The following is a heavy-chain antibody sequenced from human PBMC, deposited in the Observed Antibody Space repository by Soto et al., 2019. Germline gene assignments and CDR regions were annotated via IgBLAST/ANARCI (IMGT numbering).Heavy chain of an antibody. V-gene: IGHV4-31*03. CDR2: IYYSGST. J-gene: IGHJ4*02. D-gene: IGHD3-9*01. Sequence: LSLTCNFSGCSISRGGYYWSWIRQHPGKGLEWIGYIYYSGSTYYNPSLKSRVTISVDTSKNQFSLKLSSATAADTAVYYCARGGTYYDILTGPGPFDYWGQGTLVTVSS. CDR3: ARGGTYYDILTGPGPFDY. CDR1: GCSISRGGYY.